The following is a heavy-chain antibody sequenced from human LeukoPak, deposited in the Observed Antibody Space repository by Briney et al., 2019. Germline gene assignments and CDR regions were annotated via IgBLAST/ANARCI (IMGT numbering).Heavy chain of an antibody. Sequence: GGSLRLSCVASGFTFSSYAVSWFRQAPGKGLEWVSTVGRSGVDTYYADSVRGRFTISKDSSKNTLQMNSLSAEDTAIYYCVKHSGGVFGNSDSWGQGILVTVSS. D-gene: IGHD3-3*01. CDR2: VGRSGVDT. CDR1: GFTFSSYA. CDR3: VKHSGGVFGNSDS. J-gene: IGHJ4*02. V-gene: IGHV3-23*01.